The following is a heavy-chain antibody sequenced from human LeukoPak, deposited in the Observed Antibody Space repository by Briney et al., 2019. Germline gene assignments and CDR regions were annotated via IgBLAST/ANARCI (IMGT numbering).Heavy chain of an antibody. D-gene: IGHD3-16*01. J-gene: IGHJ3*02. CDR2: FDPEDGET. Sequence: AASVKVSCKVSGYTLTELSMHWVRQAPGKGLEWMGGFDPEDGETIYAQKFQGRVTMTEDTSTDTAYMELSSLRSEDTAVYYCATVLMVTSGVARAHDAFDIWGQGTMVTVSS. V-gene: IGHV1-24*01. CDR3: ATVLMVTSGVARAHDAFDI. CDR1: GYTLTELS.